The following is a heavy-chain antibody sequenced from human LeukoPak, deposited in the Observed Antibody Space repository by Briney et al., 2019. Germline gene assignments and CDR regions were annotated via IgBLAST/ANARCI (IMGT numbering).Heavy chain of an antibody. CDR3: ARDHLWATPSSAADY. CDR1: GFTFSSYA. CDR2: ISYDGSNK. V-gene: IGHV3-30-3*01. Sequence: PGGSLRLSCAASGFTFSSYAMHWVRQAPGKGLEWVAVISYDGSNKYYADSVKGRFTISRDNFKNTLYLQMNSLRAEDTAVYYCARDHLWATPSSAADYWGQGTLVTVSS. D-gene: IGHD5-12*01. J-gene: IGHJ4*02.